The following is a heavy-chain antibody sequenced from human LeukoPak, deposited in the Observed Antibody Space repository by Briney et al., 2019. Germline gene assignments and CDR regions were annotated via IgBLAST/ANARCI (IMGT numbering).Heavy chain of an antibody. CDR3: ARLGYTSGWHGGLDY. D-gene: IGHD6-19*01. Sequence: PSETLSLTCTVSGGSISRSSYYWGWIRQPPGKGLEWIGSIYYSGRTDYNPSLKSRVTMSVDMSESQFSLKLSSVTAADTAVYYCARLGYTSGWHGGLDYLGQGTLVTVSS. CDR2: IYYSGRT. J-gene: IGHJ4*02. CDR1: GGSISRSSYY. V-gene: IGHV4-39*01.